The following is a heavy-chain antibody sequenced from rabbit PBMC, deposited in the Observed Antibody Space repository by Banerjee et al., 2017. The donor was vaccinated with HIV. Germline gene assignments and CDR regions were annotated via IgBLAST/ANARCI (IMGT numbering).Heavy chain of an antibody. CDR2: IYAGGSGTS. Sequence: VESGGDLVKPGESLTPPCPASGFSFGGTHYLCWSPQAPGKGLEWIACIYAGGSGTSYYASWAKGRFTISKTSSTTVTLQMTSLTAADTATYFCARLGHADYPYAYGLKLWGPGTLVTVS. CDR1: GFSFGGTHY. D-gene: IGHD6-1*01. CDR3: ARLGHADYPYAYGLKL. J-gene: IGHJ4*01. V-gene: IGHV1S40*01.